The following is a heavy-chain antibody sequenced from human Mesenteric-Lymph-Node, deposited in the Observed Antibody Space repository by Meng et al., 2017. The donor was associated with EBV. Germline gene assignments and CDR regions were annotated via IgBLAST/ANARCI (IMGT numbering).Heavy chain of an antibody. V-gene: IGHV4-4*02. CDR2: IYHSGNT. Sequence: VQLQESGPGLVEPSGTLSLTCAVSGGSINSYNWWTWVRQPPGKGLEWIGEIYHSGNTNYNPSLNSRVTISVDKSKNQFPLKVTSVTAADTAVYYCARKDLGPFDIWGQGTMVTVSS. CDR1: GGSINSYNW. D-gene: IGHD3-16*01. CDR3: ARKDLGPFDI. J-gene: IGHJ3*02.